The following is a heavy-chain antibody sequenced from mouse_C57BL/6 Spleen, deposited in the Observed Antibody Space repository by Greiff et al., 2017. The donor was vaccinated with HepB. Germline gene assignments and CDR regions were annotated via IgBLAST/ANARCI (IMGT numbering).Heavy chain of an antibody. CDR3: ARRIYYGNYVGYFDV. J-gene: IGHJ1*03. CDR1: GYTFTDYY. V-gene: IGHV1-26*01. Sequence: VQLQQSGPELVKPGASVKISCKASGYTFTDYYMNWVKQSHGKSLEWIGDINPNNGGTSYNQKFKGKATLTVDKSSSTAYMELRSLTSEDSAVYYCARRIYYGNYVGYFDVWGTGTTVTVSS. D-gene: IGHD2-1*01. CDR2: INPNNGGT.